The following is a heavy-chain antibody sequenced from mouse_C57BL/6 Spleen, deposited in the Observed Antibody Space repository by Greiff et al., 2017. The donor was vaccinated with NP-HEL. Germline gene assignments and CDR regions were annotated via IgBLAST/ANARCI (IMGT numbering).Heavy chain of an antibody. CDR2: IYPSDSET. CDR3: SRGKGLIFHARGAMDY. J-gene: IGHJ4*01. Sequence: QVQLQQPGAELVRPGSSVKLSCKASGYTFTSYWMDWVKQRPGQGLEWIGNIYPSDSETHYNQKFKDKATLTVDKSSSTAYMQLSSLTSEDSAVYHCSRGKGLIFHARGAMDYWAQGTSLPLPS. CDR1: GYTFTSYW. V-gene: IGHV1-61*01.